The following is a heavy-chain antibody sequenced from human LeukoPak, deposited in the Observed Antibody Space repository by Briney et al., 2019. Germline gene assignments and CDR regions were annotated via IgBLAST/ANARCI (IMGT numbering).Heavy chain of an antibody. Sequence: ASVKVSCKASGYTFTGYYMHWVRQAPGQGLEWMGWINPNSGGTNYAQKFQGRVTMTRDTSISTAYMELSRLRSDDTAVCYCARDRGAGLQGFGVAYYFDYWGQGTLVTVSS. CDR1: GYTFTGYY. CDR3: ARDRGAGLQGFGVAYYFDY. V-gene: IGHV1-2*02. J-gene: IGHJ4*02. CDR2: INPNSGGT. D-gene: IGHD3-3*01.